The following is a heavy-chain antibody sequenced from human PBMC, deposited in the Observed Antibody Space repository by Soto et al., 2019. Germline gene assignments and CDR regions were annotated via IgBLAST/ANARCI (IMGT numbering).Heavy chain of an antibody. J-gene: IGHJ6*02. CDR1: GYTFTGYY. Sequence: ASVKVSCKASGYTFTGYYMHWVRQAPGQGLEWMGWINPNSGGTNYAQKFQGWVTMTRDTSISTAYMELSRLRSDDTAVYYCARSLYCSGGSCSGGVNYYGMDVWGQVTTVTVSS. D-gene: IGHD2-15*01. V-gene: IGHV1-2*04. CDR3: ARSLYCSGGSCSGGVNYYGMDV. CDR2: INPNSGGT.